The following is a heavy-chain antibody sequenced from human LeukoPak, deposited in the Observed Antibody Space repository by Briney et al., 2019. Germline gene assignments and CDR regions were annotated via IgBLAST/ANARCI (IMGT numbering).Heavy chain of an antibody. CDR2: IKQDGSEK. J-gene: IGHJ4*02. D-gene: IGHD2-21*02. V-gene: IGHV3-7*03. CDR3: ARGGLLFMAYFDY. CDR1: GFALSSEW. Sequence: GGSLRLSCAACGFALSSEWMSWARQAPGKGLEWVANIKQDGSEKYYVDSVKGRFTISRDNAKNSLYLQMNSLRAEDTAVYYCARGGLLFMAYFDYWGQGTLVTVSS.